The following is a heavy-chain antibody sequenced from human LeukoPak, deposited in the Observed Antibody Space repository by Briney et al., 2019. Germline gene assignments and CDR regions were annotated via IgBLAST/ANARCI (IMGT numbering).Heavy chain of an antibody. CDR3: AKAWGPRSGSVPFDY. V-gene: IGHV3-23*01. CDR1: GFTFSSYW. CDR2: ISADSATT. J-gene: IGHJ4*02. Sequence: QSGGSLRLSCAASGFTFSSYWMSRVRQAPGKGLEWVSVISADSATTFYADSVKGRFTISRDNSKNTLYLQMNSLRAEDTAVYYCAKAWGPRSGSVPFDYWGQGTLVTVSS. D-gene: IGHD3-10*01.